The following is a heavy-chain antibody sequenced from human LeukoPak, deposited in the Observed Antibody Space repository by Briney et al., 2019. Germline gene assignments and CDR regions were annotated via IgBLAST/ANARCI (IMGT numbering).Heavy chain of an antibody. CDR2: IYYSGST. CDR3: ARCDVTTSYYYGMDV. V-gene: IGHV4-59*01. J-gene: IGHJ6*02. CDR1: GGSISSYY. Sequence: PSETLSLTCTVSGGSISSYYWSWIRQPPGKGLEWIGYIYYSGSTNYNPSLKSRVTISVDTSKNQFSLKLSSVTAADTAVYYCARCDVTTSYYYGMDVWGQGTTVTVSS. D-gene: IGHD4-17*01.